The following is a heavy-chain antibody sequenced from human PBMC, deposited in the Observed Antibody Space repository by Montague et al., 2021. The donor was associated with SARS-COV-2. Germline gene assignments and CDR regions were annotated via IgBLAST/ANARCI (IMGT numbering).Heavy chain of an antibody. J-gene: IGHJ4*02. V-gene: IGHV3-7*03. D-gene: IGHD3-10*01. CDR3: ACTGSPSY. Sequence: SHRLSCAASGFAFSSYWMTWVRQAPGKGLEWVANIKQDGSGEYYMDSVKGRFTISRDTGKNSVFLQMNSLRAEDTAVYYCACTGSPSYWGQGTLVTVSS. CDR2: IKQDGSGE. CDR1: GFAFSSYW.